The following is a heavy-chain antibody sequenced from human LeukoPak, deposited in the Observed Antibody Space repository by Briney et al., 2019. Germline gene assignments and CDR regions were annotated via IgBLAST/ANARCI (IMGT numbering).Heavy chain of an antibody. D-gene: IGHD2-2*01. CDR3: ARGGGEYCSSTSCYFDWFDP. CDR2: ISAYNGNT. J-gene: IGHJ5*02. CDR1: GYTFTSYG. Sequence: ASVKVSCKASGYTFTSYGISWVRQAPGQGLEWMGWISAYNGNTNYAQKLQGRVTMTTDTSTSTAYMELRNLRSDDTAVYYCARGGGEYCSSTSCYFDWFDPWGQGTLVTVSS. V-gene: IGHV1-18*01.